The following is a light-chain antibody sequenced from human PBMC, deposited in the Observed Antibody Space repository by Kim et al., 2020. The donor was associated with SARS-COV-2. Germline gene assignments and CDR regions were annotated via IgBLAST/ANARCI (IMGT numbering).Light chain of an antibody. V-gene: IGLV2-14*03. CDR3: SSHTTSKTLV. Sequence: QSALTQPASVSGSPGQSITISCTGTSSDVGGYNYVSWYQQQPGKAPKLMIYDVTKRPSGVSNRFSGSKSGNTASLTISGLQAEDEAEYFCSSHTTSKTLVFGGGTKRTVL. CDR2: DVT. J-gene: IGLJ3*02. CDR1: SSDVGGYNY.